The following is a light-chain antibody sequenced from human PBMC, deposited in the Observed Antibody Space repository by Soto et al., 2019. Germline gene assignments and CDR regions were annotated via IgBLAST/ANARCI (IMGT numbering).Light chain of an antibody. V-gene: IGLV1-44*01. J-gene: IGLJ2*01. CDR2: SNN. CDR3: AAWDDSLNGVV. Sequence: QAVVTQPPSASATPGQRVTISCSGGSSNIGSNTVNWYQQLPGTAPKLLIHSNNQRPSGVPDRFSGSKSGTSASLAISGLQSEDEADYYCAAWDDSLNGVVFGGGTKLTV. CDR1: SSNIGSNT.